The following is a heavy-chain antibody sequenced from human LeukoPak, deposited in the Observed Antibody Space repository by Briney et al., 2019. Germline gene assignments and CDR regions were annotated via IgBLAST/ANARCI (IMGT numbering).Heavy chain of an antibody. J-gene: IGHJ4*02. Sequence: GGSLRLSCVASGFTFSTYAMHWVRQAPGKGLEWVASILSDGNKKYYTDSVKGQFTISRDNSKNTLYLDMNGLRTEDTATYSCARGKISASGLDCWGQGTLVTVSS. D-gene: IGHD3-3*01. CDR1: GFTFSTYA. CDR3: ARGKISASGLDC. V-gene: IGHV3-30-3*01. CDR2: ILSDGNKK.